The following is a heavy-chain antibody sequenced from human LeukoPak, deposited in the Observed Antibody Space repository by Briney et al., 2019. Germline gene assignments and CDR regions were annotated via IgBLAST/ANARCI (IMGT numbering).Heavy chain of an antibody. D-gene: IGHD3-10*01. CDR2: ISAYNGNT. J-gene: IGHJ4*02. CDR1: GYTFTSYG. Sequence: GASVKVSCKASGYTFTSYGISWVRQAPGQGLEWMGWISAYNGNTNYAQNLQGRVTMTTDTSTSTAYMEPRSLRSDDTAVYYCASGGMVRGVIPPFDYWGQGTLVTVSS. V-gene: IGHV1-18*01. CDR3: ASGGMVRGVIPPFDY.